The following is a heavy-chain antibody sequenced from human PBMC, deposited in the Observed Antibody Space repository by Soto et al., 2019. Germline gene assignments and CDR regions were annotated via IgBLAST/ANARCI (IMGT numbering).Heavy chain of an antibody. CDR1: GFTFDDYS. CDR2: LTWNGEVL. D-gene: IGHD3-22*01. CDR3: VKDSESSGYMTHLDY. J-gene: IGHJ4*02. V-gene: IGHV3-9*01. Sequence: SLILSCVASGFTFDDYSIHWVLQTPGKGLEWVSGLTWNGEVLGYADSVKGRFTISRDNAKNSLYLEMNSLRPEDTALYYCVKDSESSGYMTHLDYWGQGTMVTVSS.